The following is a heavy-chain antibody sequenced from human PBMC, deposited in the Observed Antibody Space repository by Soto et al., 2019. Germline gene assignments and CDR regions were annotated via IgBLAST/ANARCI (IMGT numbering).Heavy chain of an antibody. D-gene: IGHD1-7*01. J-gene: IGHJ6*02. CDR2: INAGNGNT. Sequence: ASVKVSCKASGYTFTSYEMHWVRQAPGQRLEWMGWINAGNGNTKYSQKFQGRVTMTRDTSTSTVYMELSSLRSEDTAVYYCARVRITGTTDYYYYGMDVWGQGTTVTVSS. CDR3: ARVRITGTTDYYYYGMDV. V-gene: IGHV1-3*01. CDR1: GYTFTSYE.